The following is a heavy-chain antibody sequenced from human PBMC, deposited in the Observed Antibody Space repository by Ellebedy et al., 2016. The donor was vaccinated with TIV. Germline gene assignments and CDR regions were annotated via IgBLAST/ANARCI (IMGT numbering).Heavy chain of an antibody. V-gene: IGHV3-74*01. D-gene: IGHD1-26*01. J-gene: IGHJ4*02. Sequence: GGSLRLXCAASGFTFSSYWMHWVRQAPGKGLVLVSRINNDGSSTNYADSVKGRFTISRDNAKNTLYLQMNSLRAEDTAVYYCARSGSYYGRFDYWGQGTLVTVSS. CDR1: GFTFSSYW. CDR2: INNDGSST. CDR3: ARSGSYYGRFDY.